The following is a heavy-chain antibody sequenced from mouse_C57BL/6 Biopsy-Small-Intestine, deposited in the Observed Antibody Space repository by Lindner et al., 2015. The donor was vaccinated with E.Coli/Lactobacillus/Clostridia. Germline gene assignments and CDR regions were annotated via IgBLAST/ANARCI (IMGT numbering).Heavy chain of an antibody. CDR3: ARDGGMATIPL. J-gene: IGHJ4*01. V-gene: IGHV1-81*01. Sequence: VKVSCKASGGTFSSYGISWVRQAPGQGLEWMGRIIPILGKGHYAQKFQGTVTITADKSTSTAYMELRSLRSEDTAVYYCARDGGMATIPLWGQGTLVTVSS. CDR2: IIPILGKG. CDR1: GGTFSSYG. D-gene: IGHD2-3*01.